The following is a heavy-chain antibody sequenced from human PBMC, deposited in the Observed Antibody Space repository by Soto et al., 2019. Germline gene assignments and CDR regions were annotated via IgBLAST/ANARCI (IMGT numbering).Heavy chain of an antibody. CDR3: ADTAGCYCAAVPGMNF. D-gene: IGHD6-25*01. Sequence: SVKVSCKAAGGTFSSYAISWVRQAPGQGLEWMGGIIAIFGTANYAQKFQGRVTITADKSTSTAYMELRSLRSEDTAVYYCADTAGCYCAAVPGMNFWGQGTMVTVSS. CDR1: GGTFSSYA. J-gene: IGHJ4*02. CDR2: IIAIFGTA. V-gene: IGHV1-69*06.